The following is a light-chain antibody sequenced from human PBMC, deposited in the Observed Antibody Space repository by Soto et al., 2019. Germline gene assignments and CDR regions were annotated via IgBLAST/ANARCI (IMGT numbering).Light chain of an antibody. CDR3: SSYAGSNNFV. V-gene: IGLV2-8*01. Sequence: QSALTPPPSASGSPGQSVTISCTGTSSDIGAYIYVSWYQQHPGKAPKLMISEVSRRPSGVPERFSGSKSGNTASLTVSGLQADDEAHYYCSSYAGSNNFVFGTGTKLTVL. CDR2: EVS. J-gene: IGLJ1*01. CDR1: SSDIGAYIY.